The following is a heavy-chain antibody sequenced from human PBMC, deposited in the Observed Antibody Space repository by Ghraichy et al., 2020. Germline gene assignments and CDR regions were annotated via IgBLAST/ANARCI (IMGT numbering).Heavy chain of an antibody. V-gene: IGHV3-15*01. J-gene: IGHJ2*01. CDR1: GFTFSNAW. CDR2: IKSITDGGTT. Sequence: LSLTCAASGFTFSNAWMSWVRQAPGKGLEWVGRIKSITDGGTTDYAAPVKGRFTISRDDSKNTLYLQMNSLKTEDTAVYYCTTDGVPTVTTTLKGWYFDLWGRGTLVTVSS. D-gene: IGHD4-17*01. CDR3: TTDGVPTVTTTLKGWYFDL.